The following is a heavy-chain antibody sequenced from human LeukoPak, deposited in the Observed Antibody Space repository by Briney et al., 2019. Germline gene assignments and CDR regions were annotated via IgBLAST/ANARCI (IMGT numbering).Heavy chain of an antibody. J-gene: IGHJ4*02. CDR2: ISGSGGST. V-gene: IGHV3-23*01. D-gene: IGHD3-16*02. CDR3: AKEDDYLWGSYRYNDY. Sequence: GGSLRLSCAASGFTFSSYAMSWVRQAPGKGLEWVSAISGSGGSTDYADSVKGRFTISRANSKNTLYLQMNTLRPEDTAVYYCAKEDDYLWGSYRYNDYWGQGTLVTVSS. CDR1: GFTFSSYA.